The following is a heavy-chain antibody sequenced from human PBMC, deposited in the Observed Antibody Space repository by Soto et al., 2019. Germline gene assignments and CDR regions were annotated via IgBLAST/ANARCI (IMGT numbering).Heavy chain of an antibody. CDR2: IYYSGRT. J-gene: IGHJ4*02. CDR3: ARQRTTVVTQAYFDH. D-gene: IGHD2-21*02. V-gene: IGHV4-39*01. CDR1: GESISSSSYY. Sequence: SETLSLTCIVSGESISSSSYYWGWIRQPPGKGLEWIGSIYYSGRTYYNPSFKSRVTISIDTSKNQFSLKLSSVTATDTAVYYCARQRTTVVTQAYFDHWGPGALVTVSS.